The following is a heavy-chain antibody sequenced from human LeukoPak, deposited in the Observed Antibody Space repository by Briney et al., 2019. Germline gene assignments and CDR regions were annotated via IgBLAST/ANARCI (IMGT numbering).Heavy chain of an antibody. V-gene: IGHV3-23*01. Sequence: PGGSLRLSCAASGFTFSSYAMSWVRQAPGKGLEWVSAISGSGGSTYYADSVKGRFTISRDNSKNTLYLQMNSLRAEDTAVYYCAKEVPYYDFWSGYHTYYFDYWGQGTLVTVSS. CDR3: AKEVPYYDFWSGYHTYYFDY. D-gene: IGHD3-3*01. CDR1: GFTFSSYA. CDR2: ISGSGGST. J-gene: IGHJ4*02.